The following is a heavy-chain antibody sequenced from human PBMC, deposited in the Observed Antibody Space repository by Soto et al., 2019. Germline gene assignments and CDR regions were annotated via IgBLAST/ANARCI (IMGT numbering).Heavy chain of an antibody. V-gene: IGHV4-34*01. D-gene: IGHD2-15*01. CDR1: GGSVRGSY. Sequence: SETLSLTCAVYGGSVRGSYWSWIRQPPGKGLEWIGETNDSGGTKYNPSLKSRVTILVDTSNNQFSLSLRSVTAADTAVYYCARGVRLFRGSFDPWGQGTLVTVSS. J-gene: IGHJ5*02. CDR3: ARGVRLFRGSFDP. CDR2: TNDSGGT.